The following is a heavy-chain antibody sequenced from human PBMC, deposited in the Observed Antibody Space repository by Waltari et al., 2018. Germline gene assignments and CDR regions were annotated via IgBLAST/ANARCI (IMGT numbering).Heavy chain of an antibody. CDR1: GGSISSGSYY. D-gene: IGHD3-10*01. CDR2: IYTSVST. J-gene: IGHJ3*02. V-gene: IGHV4-61*02. CDR3: ARDPPQLADAFDI. Sequence: QVQLQESGPGLVKPSETLSLTCSVSGGSISSGSYYWTWIRQPAGKVLEWIGRIYTSVSTNYNPSLSSRLSISVDTSNNQFSLKLISVTAAYTAVYYCARDPPQLADAFDIWGQGTMVTVSS.